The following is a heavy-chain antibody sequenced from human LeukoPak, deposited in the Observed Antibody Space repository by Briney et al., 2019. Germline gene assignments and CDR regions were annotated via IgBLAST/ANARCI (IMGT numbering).Heavy chain of an antibody. CDR1: GFTFSSYA. V-gene: IGHV3-23*01. Sequence: PGGSLRLSCAASGFTFSSYAMSWVRQAPGKGPEWVSAISGSGGSTYYADSVKGRFTISRDSAKNSLYLQMNSLRAEDTAVYYCARGTKPVVTIPDYWGQGTLVTVSS. CDR2: ISGSGGST. D-gene: IGHD2-21*02. CDR3: ARGTKPVVTIPDY. J-gene: IGHJ4*02.